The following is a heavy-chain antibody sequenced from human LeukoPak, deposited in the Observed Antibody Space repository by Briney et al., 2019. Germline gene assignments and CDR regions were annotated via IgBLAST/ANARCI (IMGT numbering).Heavy chain of an antibody. Sequence: GGSLRLSCAASGFSFSVYEIHWVRQAPGKGLEWISDVSSSGTTYYADSVKGRFTISRDNAKNSLYLQMNSLRAEDTAVYYCARAPRGFWSGYSPYYFDYWGQGTLVTVSS. V-gene: IGHV3-48*03. CDR1: GFSFSVYE. D-gene: IGHD3-3*01. CDR3: ARAPRGFWSGYSPYYFDY. J-gene: IGHJ4*02. CDR2: VSSSGTT.